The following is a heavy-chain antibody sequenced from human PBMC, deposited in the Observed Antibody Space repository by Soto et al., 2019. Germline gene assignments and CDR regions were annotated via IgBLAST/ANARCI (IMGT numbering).Heavy chain of an antibody. Sequence: ASVKVSCKASGGTFSSYAISWVRQAPGQGLEWMGGIIPIFGTANYAQKFQGRVTITADESTSTAYMELSSLRSEDTAVYYCASAVRYYYYGMDVWGQGTTVTVSS. CDR3: ASAVRYYYYGMDV. CDR1: GGTFSSYA. V-gene: IGHV1-69*13. CDR2: IIPIFGTA. J-gene: IGHJ6*02.